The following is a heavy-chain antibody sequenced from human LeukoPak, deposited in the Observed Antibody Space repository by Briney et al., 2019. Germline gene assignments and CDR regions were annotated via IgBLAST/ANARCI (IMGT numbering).Heavy chain of an antibody. CDR3: ARCGGDTAMGLCGDFDY. D-gene: IGHD5-18*01. V-gene: IGHV3-21*01. CDR2: IRGSGGDT. CDR1: GFTFSSSR. Sequence: GGSLRLSCAASGFTFSSSRMNWVRQAPGKGLEWVSAIRGSGGDTYYADSVKGRFTISRDNAKNSLYLQMNSLRAEDTAVYYCARCGGDTAMGLCGDFDYWGQGTLVTVSS. J-gene: IGHJ4*02.